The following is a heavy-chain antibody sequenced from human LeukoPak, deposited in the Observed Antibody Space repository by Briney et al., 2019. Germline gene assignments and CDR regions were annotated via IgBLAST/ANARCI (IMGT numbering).Heavy chain of an antibody. V-gene: IGHV4-39*07. CDR1: GTSISSSSYS. Sequence: SEPLSLTGTVSGTSISSSSYSWGWIRPPPGRGREWFASIYYSGSTYYQRSLKSRVTMSVSTSKNQFSLNLSSVTAADTAVYYCAREGASLSIDYWGQGTLVTVSS. CDR3: AREGASLSIDY. D-gene: IGHD2-15*01. CDR2: IYYSGST. J-gene: IGHJ4*02.